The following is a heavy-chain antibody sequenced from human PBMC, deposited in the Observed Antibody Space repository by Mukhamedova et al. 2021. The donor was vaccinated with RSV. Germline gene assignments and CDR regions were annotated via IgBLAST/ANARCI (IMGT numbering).Heavy chain of an antibody. CDR3: ARTYSGYDLVDAFD. D-gene: IGHD5-12*01. J-gene: IGHJ3*02. CDR1: GFTFSSYA. Sequence: GFTFSSYAMHWVRQAPGKGLEWVAVISYDGSNKYYADSVKGRFTIARDNSKNTLYLQMNSLRAEDTAVYYCARTYSGYDLVDAFD. CDR2: ISYDGSNK. V-gene: IGHV3-30*04.